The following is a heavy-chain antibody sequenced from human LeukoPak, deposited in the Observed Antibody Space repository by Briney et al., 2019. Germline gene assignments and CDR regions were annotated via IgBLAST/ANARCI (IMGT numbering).Heavy chain of an antibody. D-gene: IGHD3-10*01. V-gene: IGHV4-30-4*01. CDR2: IYNTGST. J-gene: IGHJ6*02. CDR3: ARDVGLLWFGEEGGMDV. CDR1: GGSISRSDYY. Sequence: PPQTLSLTCTVSGGSISRSDYYWSWVRQPPGKGLEWIWYIYNTGSTYYNPSLKSRVTISVDTSKNQFSLRLTSVTAADTAVYYCARDVGLLWFGEEGGMDVWGQGTTVTVSS.